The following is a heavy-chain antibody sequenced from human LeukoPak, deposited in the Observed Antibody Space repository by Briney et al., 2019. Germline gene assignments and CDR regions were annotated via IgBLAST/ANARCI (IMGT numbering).Heavy chain of an antibody. CDR1: GFTFSSYE. CDR3: ARVQAGYFDY. D-gene: IGHD6-19*01. V-gene: IGHV3-48*03. J-gene: IGHJ4*02. CDR2: ISSSGSTI. Sequence: PGGSLRLSCAASGFTFSSYEMNWVRQAPGKELEWVSYISSSGSTIYYADSVKGRFTISRDNAKNSLYLQMNSLRAEDTAVYYCARVQAGYFDYWGQGTLVTVSS.